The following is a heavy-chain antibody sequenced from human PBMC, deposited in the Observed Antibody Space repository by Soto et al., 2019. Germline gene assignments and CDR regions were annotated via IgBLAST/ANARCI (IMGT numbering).Heavy chain of an antibody. CDR1: GYSFTTYG. CDR3: AREGPAPYYYYGMDV. V-gene: IGHV1-18*01. J-gene: IGHJ6*02. CDR2: ISGYNGNT. Sequence: ASVKVSCKTSGYSFTTYGISWVRQAPGQGLGWMGWISGYNGNTNYAQKFQGRVTMTTDTSTSTAYMELRSLRSDDTAVYYCAREGPAPYYYYGMDVWGQGTTVTVSS.